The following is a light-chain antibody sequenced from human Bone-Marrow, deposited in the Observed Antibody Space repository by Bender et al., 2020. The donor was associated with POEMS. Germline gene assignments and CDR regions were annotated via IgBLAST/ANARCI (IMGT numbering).Light chain of an antibody. CDR1: SSNIVTNP. CDR2: NTN. J-gene: IGLJ3*02. V-gene: IGLV1-44*01. CDR3: ATWHDSLNGWV. Sequence: QSVLTQPPSASGTPGQRVFISCSGSSSNIVTNPVNWYQHLPGTAPKVLIYNTNQRPSGVPDRFSGSKSGTSASLAISALQSEDEGDYYCATWHDSLNGWVFGGGTKLAVL.